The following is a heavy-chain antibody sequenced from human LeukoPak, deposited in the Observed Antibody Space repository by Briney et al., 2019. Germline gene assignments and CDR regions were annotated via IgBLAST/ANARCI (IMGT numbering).Heavy chain of an antibody. CDR3: ARTPTYGFWSGYTLDV. CDR1: GFTFSTYE. CDR2: ISGGGSNI. V-gene: IGHV3-48*03. D-gene: IGHD3-3*01. Sequence: GGSLRLSCAASGFTFSTYEMNWVRQAPGKGLEWVSYISGGGSNIYYADSVKGRFTVSRDDAKNSLYLQMNSLRAEDTAVYYCARTPTYGFWSGYTLDVWGQGTTVTVSS. J-gene: IGHJ6*02.